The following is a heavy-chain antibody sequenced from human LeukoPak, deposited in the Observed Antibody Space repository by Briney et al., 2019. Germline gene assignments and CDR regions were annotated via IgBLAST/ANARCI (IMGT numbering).Heavy chain of an antibody. J-gene: IGHJ3*02. V-gene: IGHV3-74*01. Sequence: PGGSLRLSCAASGFTFSSYWVHWVRQAPGKGLVWVSLIKSDGSSTSYADSVKGRFTISRDNAKNTLYLQMNSLRAEDTAVYYCARDRGYAFDIWGQGTMATVSS. CDR2: IKSDGSST. CDR1: GFTFSSYW. CDR3: ARDRGYAFDI. D-gene: IGHD3-22*01.